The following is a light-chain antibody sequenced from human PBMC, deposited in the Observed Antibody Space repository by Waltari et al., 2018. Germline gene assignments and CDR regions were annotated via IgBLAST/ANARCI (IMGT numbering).Light chain of an antibody. J-gene: IGLJ3*02. V-gene: IGLV2-8*01. Sequence: QSALTQLPSASGSPGQSVTMSCTGTSSDVGGDNYVSWYQQHPGKAPKLLVYQVSKRPAGVPDRVSGSKSGNTASLTVSGLQAEDEAEYFCTSHAGTNSVFGGGTKLTVL. CDR3: TSHAGTNSV. CDR2: QVS. CDR1: SSDVGGDNY.